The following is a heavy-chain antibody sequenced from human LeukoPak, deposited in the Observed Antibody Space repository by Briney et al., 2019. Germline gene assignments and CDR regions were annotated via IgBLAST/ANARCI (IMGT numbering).Heavy chain of an antibody. V-gene: IGHV3-21*05. Sequence: GGSLRLSCAASGFTFSSYAMSWVRQAPGKGLECVSYISTSGYTYHADSVKGRFTISRDNAKNSLNLQMNSLGAEDTAVYYCARVRYYGSGSYSDHWGQGTLVTVSS. CDR1: GFTFSSYA. CDR3: ARVRYYGSGSYSDH. D-gene: IGHD3-10*01. J-gene: IGHJ4*02. CDR2: ISTSGYT.